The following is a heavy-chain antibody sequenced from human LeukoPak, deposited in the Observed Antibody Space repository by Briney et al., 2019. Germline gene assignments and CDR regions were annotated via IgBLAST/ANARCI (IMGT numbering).Heavy chain of an antibody. CDR3: ARDSTSGYSGYDSDY. CDR1: GGSLSSYY. J-gene: IGHJ4*02. D-gene: IGHD5-12*01. Sequence: PSETLSLTCTFSGGSLSSYYWRWIRQPAGKALEWIGRIYTSGSTNYNPSLKSRVTMSVDTSKNQFSLKLSSVTAADTAVYYCARDSTSGYSGYDSDYRGQGTLVTVSS. V-gene: IGHV4-4*07. CDR2: IYTSGST.